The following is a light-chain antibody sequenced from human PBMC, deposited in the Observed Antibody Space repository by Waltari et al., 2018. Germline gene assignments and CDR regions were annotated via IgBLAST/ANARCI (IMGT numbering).Light chain of an antibody. CDR2: LNSDGSQ. J-gene: IGLJ3*02. V-gene: IGLV4-69*01. CDR3: QTWGTDMWV. Sequence: QLVVTQSPSASASLGASVKPTSTLSSEHRSSAIAWHQQQPEKGPRYLMRLNSDGSQSKGDGIPDRFSGSSSGSERYPTISSLQSEDEADYYCQTWGTDMWVFGGGTKLTVL. CDR1: SEHRSSA.